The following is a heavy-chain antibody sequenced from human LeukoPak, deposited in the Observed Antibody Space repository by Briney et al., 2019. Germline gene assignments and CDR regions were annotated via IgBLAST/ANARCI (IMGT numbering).Heavy chain of an antibody. CDR3: AKSMIVVVIPYYFDY. V-gene: IGHV3-23*01. J-gene: IGHJ4*02. D-gene: IGHD3-22*01. CDR1: GFIFSSYA. CDR2: ISGSGGST. Sequence: GGSLRLSCAAAGFIFSSYAMSGGRQAPGKGLGLVSAISGSGGSTYYVDSVKGRFTISRDNSKNTLYLQITSLRAEDTAVYYCAKSMIVVVIPYYFDYWGQGTLVTVSS.